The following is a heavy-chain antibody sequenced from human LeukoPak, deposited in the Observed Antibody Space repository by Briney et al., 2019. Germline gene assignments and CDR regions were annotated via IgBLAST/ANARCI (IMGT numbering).Heavy chain of an antibody. Sequence: GGSLRLSCAASGFTVSSSYMSWVRQAPGKGLEWVSVFYSGGKTYYTDSVTGRFTISRDNSKDTLFLQMHSLRPGDTAVYYCVREDTPATANYWGQGTLVTISS. CDR1: GFTVSSSY. J-gene: IGHJ4*02. D-gene: IGHD2-21*02. CDR3: VREDTPATANY. V-gene: IGHV3-53*01. CDR2: FYSGGKT.